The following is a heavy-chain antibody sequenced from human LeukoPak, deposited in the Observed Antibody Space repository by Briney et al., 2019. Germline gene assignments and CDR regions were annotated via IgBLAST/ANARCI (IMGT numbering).Heavy chain of an antibody. J-gene: IGHJ4*02. V-gene: IGHV4-4*07. Sequence: PSETLSLTCVVSGGSINRHFWSWIRQPAGKGLEWIGRIYSDGGTDYSPSVESRVSMSVDTSKNQFSLKVRSVTAADTAVYYCARGVNGGNYFDYWGQGALVAVSS. CDR2: IYSDGGT. CDR3: ARGVNGGNYFDY. CDR1: GGSINRHF. D-gene: IGHD2-8*01.